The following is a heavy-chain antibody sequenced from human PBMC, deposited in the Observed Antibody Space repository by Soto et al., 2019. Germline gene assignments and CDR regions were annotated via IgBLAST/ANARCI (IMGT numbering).Heavy chain of an antibody. V-gene: IGHV4-61*01. J-gene: IGHJ5*02. CDR1: GGSVSSGSYY. D-gene: IGHD3-10*01. CDR2: IYYSGST. Sequence: SETLSLTCTVSGGSVSSGSYYWSWIRQPPGKGLEWIGYIYYSGSTNYNPSLKSRVTISVDTSKNQFSLKLSSVTAADTAVYYCARDIYGSGTNWFDPCCQGTLVSISS. CDR3: ARDIYGSGTNWFDP.